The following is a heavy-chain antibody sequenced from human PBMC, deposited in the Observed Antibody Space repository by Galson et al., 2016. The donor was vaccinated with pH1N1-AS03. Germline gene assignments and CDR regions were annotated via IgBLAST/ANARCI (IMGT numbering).Heavy chain of an antibody. V-gene: IGHV3-33*01. Sequence: SLRLSCAVSGFSLNDYGTHWVRQAPGKGLEWVAVIGYDGITKYYADSVNGRFTISRDTSTNTLSLQMDSLTGEDTAMYYWARSAAFGTRSWYVFDSWGQGSMVTVSS. CDR1: GFSLNDYG. J-gene: IGHJ4*02. CDR3: ARSAAFGTRSWYVFDS. CDR2: IGYDGITK. D-gene: IGHD3-10*01.